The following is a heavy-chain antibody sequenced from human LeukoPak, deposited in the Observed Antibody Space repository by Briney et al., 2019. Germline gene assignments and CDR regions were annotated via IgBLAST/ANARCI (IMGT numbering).Heavy chain of an antibody. CDR1: GFTFSSYW. D-gene: IGHD2-2*02. CDR3: AKASRYQLLYGYFDY. Sequence: GGSLRLSCAASGFTFSSYWMSWVRQAPGKGLEWVANIKQDGSEKYYVESVKGRFTISRDNAKNSLYLQMNSLRTEDTALYYCAKASRYQLLYGYFDYWGQGTLVTVSS. J-gene: IGHJ4*02. V-gene: IGHV3-7*03. CDR2: IKQDGSEK.